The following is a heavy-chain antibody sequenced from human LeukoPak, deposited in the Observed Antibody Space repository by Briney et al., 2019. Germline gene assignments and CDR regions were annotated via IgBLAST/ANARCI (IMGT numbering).Heavy chain of an antibody. CDR3: ARSNYYDSSAPRFDY. J-gene: IGHJ4*02. D-gene: IGHD3-22*01. V-gene: IGHV1-69*05. CDR2: IIPIFGTA. CDR1: GGTFSSYA. Sequence: GASVKVSCKASGGTFSSYAISWVRQAPGQGLEWMGRIIPIFGTANYAQKFQGRVTITTDESTSTAYMELSSLRSEDTAVYSCARSNYYDSSAPRFDYWGQGTLVTVSS.